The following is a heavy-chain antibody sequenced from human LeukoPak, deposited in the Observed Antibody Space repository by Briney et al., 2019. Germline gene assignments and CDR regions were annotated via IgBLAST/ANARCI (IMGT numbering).Heavy chain of an antibody. CDR1: GFTFSGYW. CDR2: VNSDESST. Sequence: PGGSPRLSCAASGFTFSGYWMHWVRQVPGKGLVWVSRVNSDESSTNYADSVRGRFTISRDNAKNTLYLQMNSLRAEDTAVYYCARAGSNWKIDYWGQGALVTVSS. V-gene: IGHV3-74*01. CDR3: ARAGSNWKIDY. J-gene: IGHJ4*02. D-gene: IGHD1-20*01.